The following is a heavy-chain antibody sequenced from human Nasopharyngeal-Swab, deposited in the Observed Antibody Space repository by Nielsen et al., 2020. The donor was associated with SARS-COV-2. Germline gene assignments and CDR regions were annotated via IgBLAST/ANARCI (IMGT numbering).Heavy chain of an antibody. D-gene: IGHD6-13*01. V-gene: IGHV1-69*13. Sequence: SVKVSCKASGGTFSSYAISWVRQAPGQGLEWKGGIIPIFGTANYAQKFQGRVTITADESTSTAYMELSSLRSEDTAVYYCARGGAPLSAAADPYYYYYYGMDVWGQGTTVTVSS. CDR2: IIPIFGTA. CDR1: GGTFSSYA. CDR3: ARGGAPLSAAADPYYYYYYGMDV. J-gene: IGHJ6*02.